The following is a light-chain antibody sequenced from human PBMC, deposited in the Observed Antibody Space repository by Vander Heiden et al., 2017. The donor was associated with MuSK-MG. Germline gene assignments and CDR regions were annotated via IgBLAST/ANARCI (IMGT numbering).Light chain of an antibody. Sequence: QSVLTQPPSASGIPGHSVPISCSGSSFNIGSNTVHWFQQLPGTAPKLLIYLDYQRPSGVPDRFSGSRSGTSASLAISGLQSEDEADYYCAAWDDSLKGFVFGTGTMVSVL. V-gene: IGLV1-44*01. CDR2: LDY. CDR3: AAWDDSLKGFV. CDR1: SFNIGSNT. J-gene: IGLJ1*01.